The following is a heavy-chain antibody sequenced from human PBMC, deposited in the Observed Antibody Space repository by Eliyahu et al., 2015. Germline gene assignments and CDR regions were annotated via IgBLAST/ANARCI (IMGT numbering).Heavy chain of an antibody. Sequence: QVELQQWGAGLLKPSETLSLSCAMXGXSFSGYXWSWIRQSPGQGLEWIGEINHSGNTKYKSSLNSRLTVSLDTSKRQFSLKVTSVTAADTAIYYCARGGGYSFGSFDSWGQGTPVTVSS. J-gene: IGHJ4*02. CDR1: GXSFSGYX. CDR2: INHSGNT. V-gene: IGHV4-34*01. CDR3: ARGGGYSFGSFDS. D-gene: IGHD5-12*01.